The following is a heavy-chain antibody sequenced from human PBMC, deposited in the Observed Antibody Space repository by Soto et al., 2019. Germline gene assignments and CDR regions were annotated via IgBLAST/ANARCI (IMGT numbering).Heavy chain of an antibody. D-gene: IGHD3-3*01. CDR3: ARGKNFWSGYYFLFAPAFDY. CDR2: INHSGST. CDR1: GGSFSGYY. V-gene: IGHV4-34*01. Sequence: PSETLSLTCAVYGGSFSGYYWSWIRQPPGKGLEWIGEINHSGSTNYNPSLKSRVTIPVDTSKNQFSLKLSSVTAADTAVYYCARGKNFWSGYYFLFAPAFDYWGQGTLVTVSS. J-gene: IGHJ4*02.